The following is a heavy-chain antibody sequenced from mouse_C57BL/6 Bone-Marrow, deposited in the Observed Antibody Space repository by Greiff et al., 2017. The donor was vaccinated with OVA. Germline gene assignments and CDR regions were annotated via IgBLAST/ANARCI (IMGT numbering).Heavy chain of an antibody. D-gene: IGHD1-3*01. V-gene: IGHV1-4*01. CDR3: ARSAVVTVFAY. CDR1: GYTFTSYT. J-gene: IGHJ3*01. Sequence: VQLQQSGAELARPGASVKMSCKASGYTFTSYTMHWVKQRPGQGLEWIGYINPSSGYTKYNQKFKDKATLTADKSSSTAYMQLSSLTSEDSAVYYCARSAVVTVFAYWGQGTLVTVSA. CDR2: INPSSGYT.